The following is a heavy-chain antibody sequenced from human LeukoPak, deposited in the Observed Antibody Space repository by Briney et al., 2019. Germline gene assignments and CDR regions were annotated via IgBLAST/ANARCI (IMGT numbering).Heavy chain of an antibody. D-gene: IGHD5-12*01. V-gene: IGHV4-34*01. J-gene: IGHJ4*02. CDR1: GGSFGDYY. CDR2: INHSGST. Sequence: PSETLSLTCAVYGGSFGDYYWSWIRQPPGKGLEWIGEINHSGSTNYTPSLKSRVTISVDTSKNQFSPKLSSVTAADTAVYYCARDSVATEPKNYYFEYWGQGALVTVSS. CDR3: ARDSVATEPKNYYFEY.